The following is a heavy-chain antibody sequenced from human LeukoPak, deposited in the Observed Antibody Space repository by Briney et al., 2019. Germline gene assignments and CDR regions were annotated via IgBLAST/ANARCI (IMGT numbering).Heavy chain of an antibody. CDR2: IYYSGST. J-gene: IGHJ4*02. D-gene: IGHD3-3*01. V-gene: IGHV4-59*08. Sequence: PSETLSLTCTVSGGSISSYYWSWIRQPPGKGLEWIGYIYYSGSTNYNPSLKSRVTISVDTSKNQFSLKLSSVTAADTAVYYCARHLFQRREGLSSPLGYWGQGTLVTVSS. CDR1: GGSISSYY. CDR3: ARHLFQRREGLSSPLGY.